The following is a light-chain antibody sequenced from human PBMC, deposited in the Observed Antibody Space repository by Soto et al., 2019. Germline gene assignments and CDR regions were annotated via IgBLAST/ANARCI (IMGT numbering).Light chain of an antibody. CDR2: DVS. J-gene: IGLJ2*01. Sequence: QSALTQPASVSGSPGQSSTISCTGTSSDVGGYNYVSWYQQHPGKAPKLMIYDVSNRPSGVSNRFSGSKSGNTASLTISGLQAEDEADYYCSSYTSSSPLFGGGTKLPVL. CDR1: SSDVGGYNY. CDR3: SSYTSSSPL. V-gene: IGLV2-14*01.